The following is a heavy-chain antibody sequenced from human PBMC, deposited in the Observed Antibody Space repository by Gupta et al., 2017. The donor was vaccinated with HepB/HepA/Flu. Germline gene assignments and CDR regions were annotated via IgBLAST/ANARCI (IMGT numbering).Heavy chain of an antibody. V-gene: IGHV1-2*02. J-gene: IGHJ2*01. CDR2: INGKDGAT. CDR3: ARENWYYDF. CDR1: GYTFTDFH. Sequence: QVQLVQSGTEVKKPGASVKVSCKASGYTFTDFHMHWVRQAPGQGLEWMGWINGKDGATKYAQKVQGRVTLTRDASITTAYMDLSSLDSDDTAVYYCARENWYYDFWGRGTLVTVSS.